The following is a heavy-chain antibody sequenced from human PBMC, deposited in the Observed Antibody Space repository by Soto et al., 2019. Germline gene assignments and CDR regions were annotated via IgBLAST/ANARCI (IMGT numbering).Heavy chain of an antibody. CDR2: LSGSGITT. Sequence: PGGSLRLSCAASGFTFSDYAMTWVRQAPGKGLEWVSTLSGSGITTYDADFVKGRFTISRDNSKNMVYLQMNSLRPEDTAVYYCAKDFKISGGHYGSLNYYYGMDVWGQGTTVTVSS. V-gene: IGHV3-23*01. J-gene: IGHJ6*02. CDR1: GFTFSDYA. D-gene: IGHD3-10*01. CDR3: AKDFKISGGHYGSLNYYYGMDV.